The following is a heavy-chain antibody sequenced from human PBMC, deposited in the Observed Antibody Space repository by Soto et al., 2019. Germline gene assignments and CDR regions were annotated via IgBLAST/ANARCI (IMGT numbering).Heavy chain of an antibody. Sequence: SETLSLTCTVSGGSITRVGNYWIWIRHFPGKGLEWIGHISYSGSTNSNPSLRSRLSMSVDTSKSQFSLELSSVTAADTAVYYCARLLGSGNYLGIFDAFDIWGQGTVVTVSS. CDR2: ISYSGST. CDR3: ARLLGSGNYLGIFDAFDI. CDR1: GGSITRVGNY. J-gene: IGHJ3*02. D-gene: IGHD1-26*01. V-gene: IGHV4-31*03.